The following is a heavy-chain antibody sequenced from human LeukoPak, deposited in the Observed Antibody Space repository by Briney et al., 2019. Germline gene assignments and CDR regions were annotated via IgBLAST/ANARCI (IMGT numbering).Heavy chain of an antibody. CDR1: GYSISSGYY. V-gene: IGHV4-38-2*02. CDR3: ARAYGDYAFDY. Sequence: SETLSLTCTVSGYSISSGYYWGWIRQPPGKGLEWIGSIYHSGSTYYNPSLKSRVTISVDTSKNQFSLKLSSVTAADTAVYYCARAYGDYAFDYWGQGTLVTV. D-gene: IGHD4-17*01. CDR2: IYHSGST. J-gene: IGHJ4*02.